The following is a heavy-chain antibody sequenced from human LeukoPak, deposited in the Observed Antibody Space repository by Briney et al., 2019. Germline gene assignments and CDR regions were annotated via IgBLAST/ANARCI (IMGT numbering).Heavy chain of an antibody. D-gene: IGHD6-13*01. Sequence: PSETLSLTCTVSGGSIGSYYWSWIRQPAGKGLEWIGRIYTSGSTNYNPSLKSRVTMSVDTSKNQFSLKLSSVTAADTAVYYCARDHSSSWPSYYYYGMDVWGQGTTVTVSS. V-gene: IGHV4-4*07. CDR1: GGSIGSYY. CDR3: ARDHSSSWPSYYYYGMDV. J-gene: IGHJ6*02. CDR2: IYTSGST.